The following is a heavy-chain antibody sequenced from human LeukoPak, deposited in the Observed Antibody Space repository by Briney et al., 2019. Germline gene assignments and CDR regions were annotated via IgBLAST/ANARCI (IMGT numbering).Heavy chain of an antibody. Sequence: ASVKVSCKASGHTLTTYYIHWVRQAPGQGLEWMGIINPSIDSINYARKFQRRVTMTSDTSTSTVYMELSDLRSEDTAVYYCAREWRIQLYLPDYWGQGTLVTVSS. V-gene: IGHV1-46*01. D-gene: IGHD5-18*01. CDR1: GHTLTTYY. CDR2: INPSIDSI. CDR3: AREWRIQLYLPDY. J-gene: IGHJ4*02.